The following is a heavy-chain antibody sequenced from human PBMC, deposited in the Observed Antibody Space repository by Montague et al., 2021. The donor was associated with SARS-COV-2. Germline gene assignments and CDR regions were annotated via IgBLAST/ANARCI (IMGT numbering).Heavy chain of an antibody. CDR3: AREVRYYYDSSGPGAFDI. Sequence: SETLSLTCTVSGGSISSYYWSWIRQPPGKGLEWIGYIYYCGSTNYNPSLKSRVTIPVDTSKNQFSLKLSSVTAADTAVYYCAREVRYYYDSSGPGAFDIWGQGTMVTVSS. J-gene: IGHJ3*02. CDR1: GGSISSYY. D-gene: IGHD3-22*01. CDR2: IYYCGST. V-gene: IGHV4-59*01.